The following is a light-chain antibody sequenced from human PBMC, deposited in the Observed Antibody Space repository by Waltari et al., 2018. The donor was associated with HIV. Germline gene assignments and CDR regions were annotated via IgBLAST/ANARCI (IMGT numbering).Light chain of an antibody. V-gene: IGKV1-12*01. J-gene: IGKJ3*01. CDR2: GAN. CDR3: QQANNFPHT. Sequence: DIQMTQSPSSVSASVGDRVTFTCRASQDITNLLAWYRQRPGEAPKLLIYGANNLQSGVPSRFDGRGSGTDFALTITNVQPDDFGTYFCQQANNFPHTFGAGTRV. CDR1: QDITNL.